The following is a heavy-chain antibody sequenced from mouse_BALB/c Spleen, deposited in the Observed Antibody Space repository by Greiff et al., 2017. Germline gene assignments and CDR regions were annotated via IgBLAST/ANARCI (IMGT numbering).Heavy chain of an antibody. CDR1: GFTFSSYT. Sequence: EVQLQQSGGGLVKPGGSLKLSCAASGFTFSSYTMSWVRQTPEKRLEWVATISSGGSYTYYPDSVKGRFTISRDNAKNTLYLQMSSLKSEDTAMYYCTRDYGSDWGQGTLVTVSA. J-gene: IGHJ3*01. V-gene: IGHV5-6-4*01. CDR3: TRDYGSD. CDR2: ISSGGSYT. D-gene: IGHD1-1*01.